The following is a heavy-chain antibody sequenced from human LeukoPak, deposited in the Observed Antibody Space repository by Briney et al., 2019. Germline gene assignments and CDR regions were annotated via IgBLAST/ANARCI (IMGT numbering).Heavy chain of an antibody. V-gene: IGHV4-34*01. CDR2: INHSGST. D-gene: IGHD6-13*01. CDR1: GGSFSGYY. CDR3: ARARARYSSSWYFDY. Sequence: PSETLSLTCAVYGGSFSGYYWSWIRQPPGKGLEWIGEINHSGSTNYNPSLKSRVTISVDTSKNQFSLKLSSVTAADTAVYYCARARARYSSSWYFDYWGQGTLVTVSS. J-gene: IGHJ4*02.